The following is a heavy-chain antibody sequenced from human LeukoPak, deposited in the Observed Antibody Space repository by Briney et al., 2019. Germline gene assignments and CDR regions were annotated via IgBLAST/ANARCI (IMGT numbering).Heavy chain of an antibody. D-gene: IGHD6-19*01. J-gene: IGHJ4*02. CDR3: AKDRDNSGWYPRGPDY. CDR1: GFTFNGYD. V-gene: IGHV3-13*01. Sequence: GGSLRLSCAASGFTFNGYDIHRVRHATGKGLEWVSGIDTASDSHYLGSVKGRFTISRENAKNSVYLQMNSLRAVDTAVYYCAKDRDNSGWYPRGPDYWGQGTLVTVSS. CDR2: IDTASDS.